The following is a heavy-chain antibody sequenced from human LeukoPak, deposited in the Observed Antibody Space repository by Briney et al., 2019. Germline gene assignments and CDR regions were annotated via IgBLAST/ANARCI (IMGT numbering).Heavy chain of an antibody. D-gene: IGHD3-9*01. Sequence: SETLSLTCTVSGGSISSGDYYWSWIRQPPGKGLEWIGYIYYSGGTYYNPSLKSRVTISVDTSKNQFSLKLSSVTAADTAVYYCARGLDYDILTGYYKAPGEFDPWGQGTLVTVSS. V-gene: IGHV4-30-4*01. J-gene: IGHJ5*02. CDR1: GGSISSGDYY. CDR3: ARGLDYDILTGYYKAPGEFDP. CDR2: IYYSGGT.